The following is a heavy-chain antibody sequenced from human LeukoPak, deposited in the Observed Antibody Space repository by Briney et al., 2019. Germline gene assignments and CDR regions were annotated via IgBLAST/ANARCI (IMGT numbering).Heavy chain of an antibody. V-gene: IGHV3-48*01. CDR3: ARDARDYYGSGSIRFDP. D-gene: IGHD3-10*01. CDR1: GFTFSSYS. Sequence: GGSLRLSCAASGFTFSSYSMNWVRQAPGKGLEWVSYISSSSSTIYYADSVKGRFTISRDNAKNSLYLQMNSLGAEDTAVYYCARDARDYYGSGSIRFDPWGQGTLVTVSS. J-gene: IGHJ5*02. CDR2: ISSSSSTI.